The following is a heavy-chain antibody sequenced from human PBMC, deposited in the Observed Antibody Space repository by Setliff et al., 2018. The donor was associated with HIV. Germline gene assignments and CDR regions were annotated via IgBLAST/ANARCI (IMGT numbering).Heavy chain of an antibody. CDR3: ARDSLPYNWNDYCYYMDV. V-gene: IGHV3-21*06. CDR2: ISSTGTTYT. Sequence: GGSLRLSCAASGFTFSLYSMTWVRQAPGKGLEWVSSISSTGTTYTYHADSLKGRFTISRDNSKNLLYLQMNSLRAEDTALYYCARDSLPYNWNDYCYYMDVWGKGTTVTVSS. CDR1: GFTFSLYS. D-gene: IGHD1-20*01. J-gene: IGHJ6*03.